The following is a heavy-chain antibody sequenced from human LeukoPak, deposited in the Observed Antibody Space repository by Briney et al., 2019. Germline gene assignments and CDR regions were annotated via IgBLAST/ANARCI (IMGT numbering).Heavy chain of an antibody. CDR3: ARVRGVYCSGGSCYGKMLDY. J-gene: IGHJ4*02. CDR1: GGSISSYY. CDR2: IYYSGST. V-gene: IGHV4-59*12. Sequence: SETLSLTCTVSGGSISSYYWNWVRQPPGKGLEWIGYIYYSGSTNYNPSLKSRVIISLDTSKNQFSLKLSSVTAADTAVYYCARVRGVYCSGGSCYGKMLDYWGQGTLVTVSS. D-gene: IGHD2-15*01.